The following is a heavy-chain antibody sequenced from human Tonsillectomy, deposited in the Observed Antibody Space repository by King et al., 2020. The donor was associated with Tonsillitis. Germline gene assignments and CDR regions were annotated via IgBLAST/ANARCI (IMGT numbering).Heavy chain of an antibody. D-gene: IGHD2-15*01. CDR1: GFTFSSHS. Sequence: DVQLVESGGGLVQPGGSLRLSCAASGFTFSSHSMSWVRQAPGKGLEWVAKIKATGSEKFYVDSVKGRFTISRDNAKNSLYLQMSSLRVEDTAVYYCASDVVVVVSATSFFDYWGQGILVTVSS. CDR2: IKATGSEK. CDR3: ASDVVVVVSATSFFDY. J-gene: IGHJ4*02. V-gene: IGHV3-7*01.